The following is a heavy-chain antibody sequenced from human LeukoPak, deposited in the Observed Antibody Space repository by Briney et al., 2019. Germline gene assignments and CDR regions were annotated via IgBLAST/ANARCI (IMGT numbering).Heavy chain of an antibody. CDR1: GFTFSSYS. J-gene: IGHJ4*02. D-gene: IGHD3-10*01. CDR3: ARVTYGSGTYGAFDY. Sequence: NTGGSLRLSCAASGFTFSSYSMNWVRQAPGKGLEWVSSISSSSSYIYYADSVKGRFTISRDNAKNSLYLQMNSLRAEDTAVYYCARVTYGSGTYGAFDYWGQGTLVTVSS. V-gene: IGHV3-21*01. CDR2: ISSSSSYI.